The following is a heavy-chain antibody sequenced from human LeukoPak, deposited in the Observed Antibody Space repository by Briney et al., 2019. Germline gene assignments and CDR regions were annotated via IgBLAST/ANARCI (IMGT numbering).Heavy chain of an antibody. CDR3: ARDSSRAVWDNSGSHSGWFDP. Sequence: GASVKVSCKFCRYTFTGHYMHWVRQPPGQGREGGGWINSNSGGTLNAPKLKGRVSMTRDSSISTPHMELRRLRSDATAVYYCARDSSRAVWDNSGSHSGWFDPWGQGTLVTVSS. CDR1: RYTFTGHY. D-gene: IGHD1-26*01. V-gene: IGHV1-2*02. CDR2: INSNSGGT. J-gene: IGHJ5*02.